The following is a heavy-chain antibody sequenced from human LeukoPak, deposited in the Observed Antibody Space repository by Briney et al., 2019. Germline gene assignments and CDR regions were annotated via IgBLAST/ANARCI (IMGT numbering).Heavy chain of an antibody. CDR1: GGSITGFY. V-gene: IGHV4-59*01. Sequence: ASETLSLSCTVSGGSITGFYWSWIRQPPGKGLEWIGYIYSSGSTNYNPSLKSRVAISIDTSKNQFSLNLSSATAADTAVYYCARSPALTGYLGGPYYFNYWGQGALVTVSS. CDR3: ARSPALTGYLGGPYYFNY. J-gene: IGHJ4*02. D-gene: IGHD3-9*01. CDR2: IYSSGST.